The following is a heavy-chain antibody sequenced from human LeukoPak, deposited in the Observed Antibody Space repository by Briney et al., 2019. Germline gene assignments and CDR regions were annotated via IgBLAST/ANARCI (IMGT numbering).Heavy chain of an antibody. D-gene: IGHD1-14*01. Sequence: GGSLRLSCAASGFTFSNFWMSWVRQAPGKGLEWVANINQDISERYSVDSVKGRFTISRDNAKNSLSLQMNSLRAEDTAVYYCAKPARTDYTDYWGQGTLVTVSS. J-gene: IGHJ4*02. CDR1: GFTFSNFW. V-gene: IGHV3-7*01. CDR3: AKPARTDYTDY. CDR2: INQDISER.